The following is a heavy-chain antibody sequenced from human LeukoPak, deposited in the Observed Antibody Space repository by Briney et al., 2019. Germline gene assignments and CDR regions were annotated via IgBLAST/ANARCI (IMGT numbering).Heavy chain of an antibody. CDR3: AREEAVAGTVY. D-gene: IGHD6-19*01. CDR1: GGSISSGGYY. J-gene: IGHJ4*02. Sequence: SQTLSLTCTVSGGSISSGGYYWSWIRQHPGKGLEWIGYIYYSGSTYYNPSLKSRVTISVDTSKNQFSMKLSSVTAADTAVYYCAREEAVAGTVYWGQGTLVTVSS. V-gene: IGHV4-31*03. CDR2: IYYSGST.